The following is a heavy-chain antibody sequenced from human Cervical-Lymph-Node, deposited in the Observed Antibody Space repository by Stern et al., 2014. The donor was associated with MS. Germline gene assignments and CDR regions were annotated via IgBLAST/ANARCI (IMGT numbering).Heavy chain of an antibody. V-gene: IGHV3-21*06. CDR1: GFTFSNYT. CDR2: ISSSSAFI. CDR3: ARARRGFDY. Sequence: EVQLLESGGGLVKPGGSLRLSCAVSGFTFSNYTMNWVRQAPGKGLEWVSSISSSSAFIYYANSVRGRFTISRDNAKNSLYLQMNSLRAEDTAIYYCARARRGFDYWGQGTLVIVSS. J-gene: IGHJ4*02.